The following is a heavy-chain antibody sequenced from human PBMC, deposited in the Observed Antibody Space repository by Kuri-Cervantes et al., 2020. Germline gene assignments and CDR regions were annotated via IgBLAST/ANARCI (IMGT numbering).Heavy chain of an antibody. J-gene: IGHJ6*03. D-gene: IGHD6-13*01. CDR1: GGSITNFY. CDR3: AKRNSSSSSTARNYYYYYMDV. V-gene: IGHV4-59*12. Sequence: SETLSLTCTVSGGSITNFYWSWIRQPPGKGLEWIGYIYYSGSTNYNPSLKSRVTISVDTSKNQFSLKLSSVTAADTAVYYCAKRNSSSSSTARNYYYYYMDVWGKGTTVTVSS. CDR2: IYYSGST.